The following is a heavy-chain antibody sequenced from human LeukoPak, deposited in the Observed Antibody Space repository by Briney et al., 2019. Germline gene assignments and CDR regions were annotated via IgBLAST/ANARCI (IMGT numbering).Heavy chain of an antibody. J-gene: IGHJ3*02. CDR2: IIPIFGTA. V-gene: IGHV1-69*13. D-gene: IGHD2-2*01. CDR1: GGTFSSYA. CDR3: ARDGGYCSSTSCYANYDAFDI. Sequence: ASVKVSCKASGGTFSSYAISWVRQAPGQGLEWMGGIIPIFGTANYAQKFQGRVTITADESTSTAYMELSSLRSEDTAVYYCARDGGYCSSTSCYANYDAFDIWGQGTMVTVSS.